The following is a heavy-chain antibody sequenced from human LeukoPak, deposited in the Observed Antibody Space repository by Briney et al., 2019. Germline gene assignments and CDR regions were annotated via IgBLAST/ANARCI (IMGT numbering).Heavy chain of an antibody. CDR2: IIPIFGIA. CDR1: GGTFSSYA. V-gene: IGHV1-69*04. J-gene: IGHJ5*02. D-gene: IGHD3-22*01. CDR3: QGEYYDSSGYLNNWFGP. Sequence: SVTVSCKASGGTFSSYAISWVRQAPGQGLEWMGRIIPIFGIANYAQKIQGRVTITADKSTSTAYMELSSLRSEDTAVYYCQGEYYDSSGYLNNWFGPWGQGTLVTVSS.